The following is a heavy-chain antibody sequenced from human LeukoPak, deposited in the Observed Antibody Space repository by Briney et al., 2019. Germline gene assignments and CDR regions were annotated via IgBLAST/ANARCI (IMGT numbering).Heavy chain of an antibody. CDR3: ARGAGRPATAVSGTNPLDY. V-gene: IGHV1-2*02. D-gene: IGHD6-19*01. CDR1: GYRFTVNY. CDR2: IDPNSGVS. Sequence: ASVKVSCKASGYRFTVNYIHWVRQAPRQGLEWMGCIDPNSGVSKSAQKFQGRVTMTRDTSLTTVYMELSRLTSDDTAVYYCARGAGRPATAVSGTNPLDYWGQGTLVTVSS. J-gene: IGHJ4*02.